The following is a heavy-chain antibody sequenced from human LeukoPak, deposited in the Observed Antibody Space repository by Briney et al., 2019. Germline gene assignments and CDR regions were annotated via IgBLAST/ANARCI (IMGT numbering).Heavy chain of an antibody. J-gene: IGHJ6*02. Sequence: SETLSLTCTVSGGSISSYYWSWIRRPPGKGLEWIGYIYYSGSTNYNPSLKSRVTISVDTSKNQFSLKLSSVTAADTAVYYCARGYDFWSGYSLGMDVWGQGTTVTVSS. D-gene: IGHD3-3*01. CDR3: ARGYDFWSGYSLGMDV. V-gene: IGHV4-59*01. CDR1: GGSISSYY. CDR2: IYYSGST.